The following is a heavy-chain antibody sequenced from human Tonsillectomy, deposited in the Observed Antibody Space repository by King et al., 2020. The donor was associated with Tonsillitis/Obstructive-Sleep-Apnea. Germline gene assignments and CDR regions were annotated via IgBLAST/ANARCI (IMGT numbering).Heavy chain of an antibody. CDR1: GFTVSRNY. D-gene: IGHD5-18*01. CDR3: ARGLWIQLWHPFDP. V-gene: IGHV3-66*01. CDR2: IYSGGST. J-gene: IGHJ5*02. Sequence: VQLVESGGGLVQPGGSLRLSCAASGFTVSRNYMSWVRQAPGKGLEWVSVIYSGGSTYYADPVKGRFTISRDNSKNTLYLQMNSLRAEDTAVYYCARGLWIQLWHPFDPWGQGTLVTVSS.